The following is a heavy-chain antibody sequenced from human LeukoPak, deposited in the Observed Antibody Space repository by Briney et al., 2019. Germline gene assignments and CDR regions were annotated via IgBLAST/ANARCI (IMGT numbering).Heavy chain of an antibody. CDR2: IYYSGST. Sequence: SDTLSLTCTVSGGSISSYYWSWIRQPPGKGLEWIGYIYYSGSTYYNPSLKSRVTMSVDTSKNQFSLKLSSVTAADTAVYYCARELTYADYWGQGTLVTVSS. J-gene: IGHJ4*02. CDR1: GGSISSYY. V-gene: IGHV4-30-4*02. CDR3: ARELTYADY. D-gene: IGHD4/OR15-4a*01.